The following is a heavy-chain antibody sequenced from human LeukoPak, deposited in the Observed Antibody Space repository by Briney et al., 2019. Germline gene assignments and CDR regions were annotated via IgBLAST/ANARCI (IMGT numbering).Heavy chain of an antibody. D-gene: IGHD3-22*01. CDR2: ISYGGNDQ. CDR1: GFTLSSHA. V-gene: IGHV3-30*18. J-gene: IGHJ4*02. CDR3: AKEPYDTSGFYWGGFDS. Sequence: GSLRLSFAASGFTLSSHAMQWVRQAPGKGLEWVAGISYGGNDQDYADSVRGRFTISRDNSKNTLYLEMISLRAEDTAVYYCAKEPYDTSGFYWGGFDSWGQGTLVTVSS.